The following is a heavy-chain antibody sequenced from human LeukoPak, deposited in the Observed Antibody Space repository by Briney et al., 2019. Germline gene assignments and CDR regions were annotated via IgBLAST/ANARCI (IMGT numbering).Heavy chain of an antibody. D-gene: IGHD3-16*01. CDR2: INHSGST. Sequence: SETLSLTCAVYGGSFSGYYWSWIRQPPGKGLEWIGEINHSGSTNYNPPLKSRVTISVDTSKNQLSLKLSSVTAADTAVYYCARGLRRGVRPYNWFDPWGQGTLVTVSS. J-gene: IGHJ5*02. CDR3: ARGLRRGVRPYNWFDP. CDR1: GGSFSGYY. V-gene: IGHV4-34*01.